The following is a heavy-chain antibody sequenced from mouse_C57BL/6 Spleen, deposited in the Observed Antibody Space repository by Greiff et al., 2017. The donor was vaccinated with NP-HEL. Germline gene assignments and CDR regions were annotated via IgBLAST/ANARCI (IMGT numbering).Heavy chain of an antibody. Sequence: VKVEESGGGLVKPGGFLKLSCAASGFTFSDYGMHWVRQAPEKGLEWVAYISSGSSTIYYADTVKGRFTISRDNAKNTLFLQMTSLRSEDTAMYYCARGLRAVDYWGQGTTLTVSS. CDR2: ISSGSSTI. V-gene: IGHV5-17*01. D-gene: IGHD3-2*02. CDR3: ARGLRAVDY. J-gene: IGHJ2*01. CDR1: GFTFSDYG.